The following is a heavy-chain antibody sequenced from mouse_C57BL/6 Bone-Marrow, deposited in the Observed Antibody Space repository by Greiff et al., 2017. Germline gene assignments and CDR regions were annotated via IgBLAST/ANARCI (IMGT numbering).Heavy chain of an antibody. Sequence: QVQLQQSGAELVRPGTSVKMSRKASGYTFTNYWIGWAKQRPGHGLEWIGDIYPGGGYTNYNEKFKGKATLTADKSSSTAYMQFSSLTSEDSTIYYCARAYYSSMDYWGQGTSVTVSS. V-gene: IGHV1-63*01. CDR2: IYPGGGYT. CDR1: GYTFTNYW. CDR3: ARAYYSSMDY. J-gene: IGHJ4*01. D-gene: IGHD2-12*01.